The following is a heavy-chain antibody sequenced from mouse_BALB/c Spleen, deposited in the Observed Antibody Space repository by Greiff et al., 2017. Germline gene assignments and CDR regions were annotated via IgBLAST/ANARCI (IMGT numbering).Heavy chain of an antibody. CDR3: ARDTARANAY. Sequence: EVNLVESGGGLVQPGGSLRLSCATSGFTFTDYYMSWVRQPPGKALEWLGFIRNKANGYTTEYSASVKGRFTISRDNSQSILYLQMNTLRAEDSATYYCARDTARANAYWGQGTLVTVSA. V-gene: IGHV7-3*02. J-gene: IGHJ3*01. D-gene: IGHD3-1*01. CDR1: GFTFTDYY. CDR2: IRNKANGYTT.